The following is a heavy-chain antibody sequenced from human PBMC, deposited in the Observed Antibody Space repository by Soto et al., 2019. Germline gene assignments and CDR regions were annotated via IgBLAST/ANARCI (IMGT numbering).Heavy chain of an antibody. CDR1: GVSLSSGKW. D-gene: IGHD3-22*01. Sequence: QVQLQESGPGLVKPSGTLSLTCTISGVSLSSGKWWRWVRQPPGEGLEWFGEIFHTGNTDYKPSLKSRVSILVDKSKNQCSLNLDSVTAADTAVYYCARNLFDSRGYPPEVWGQGILVTVSS. CDR3: ARNLFDSRGYPPEV. V-gene: IGHV4-4*02. CDR2: IFHTGNT. J-gene: IGHJ4*02.